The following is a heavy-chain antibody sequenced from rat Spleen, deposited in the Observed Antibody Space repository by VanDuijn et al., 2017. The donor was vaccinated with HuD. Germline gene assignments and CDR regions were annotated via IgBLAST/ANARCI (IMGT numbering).Heavy chain of an antibody. Sequence: EVQLVESGGGLVQPGRSLKLSCAASGFTFSNYGMAWVRQTPTKGLEWVASISTGGGNTYYRDPVKGRFTISREDAKSTLYLQMDSLRSEDTATYYCAVAGFGYWGQGVMVTVSS. CDR2: ISTGGGNT. V-gene: IGHV5S23*01. J-gene: IGHJ2*01. D-gene: IGHD4-3*01. CDR3: AVAGFGY. CDR1: GFTFSNYG.